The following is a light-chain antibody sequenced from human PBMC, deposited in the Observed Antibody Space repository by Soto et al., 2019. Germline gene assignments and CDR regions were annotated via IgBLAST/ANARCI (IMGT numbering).Light chain of an antibody. J-gene: IGKJ5*01. CDR3: QQYNNWPPIT. CDR1: QSVSSN. Sequence: EIVMTQSPATLSLSPGARATLSCRASQSVSSNLAWYQQKPGQAPRLLIYGASTRATDIPARFSGSGSGTEFTLTISSLQSEDFAVYYCQQYNNWPPITFGQGKRLEIK. V-gene: IGKV3-15*01. CDR2: GAS.